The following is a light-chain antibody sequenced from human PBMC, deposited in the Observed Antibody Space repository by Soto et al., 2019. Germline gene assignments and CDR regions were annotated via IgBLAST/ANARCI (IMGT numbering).Light chain of an antibody. CDR3: CSYAGSSSYV. CDR1: SSDIGGYNY. Sequence: QSVLTQPRSVSGSPGQSVTISCTGSSSDIGGYNYVTWYQQHPGKAPKLMIYDVNKRPSGVPDRFSGSKSGNTASLTISGLQGEDEADYYCCSYAGSSSYVFGTGTKVTVL. J-gene: IGLJ1*01. V-gene: IGLV2-11*01. CDR2: DVN.